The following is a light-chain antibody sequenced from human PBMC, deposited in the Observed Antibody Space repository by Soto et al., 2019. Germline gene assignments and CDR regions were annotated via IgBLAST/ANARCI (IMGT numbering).Light chain of an antibody. CDR2: DAS. Sequence: EIVLTQSPATLSLSPGERATLSCRASQSVSRYLAWHQQKPGQAPRLLIYDASTRATGIPARFSGSGSGTEFTLTISSPEPADFAIYYCQQHSNWPLTFGGGTKVEI. J-gene: IGKJ4*01. CDR1: QSVSRY. CDR3: QQHSNWPLT. V-gene: IGKV3-11*01.